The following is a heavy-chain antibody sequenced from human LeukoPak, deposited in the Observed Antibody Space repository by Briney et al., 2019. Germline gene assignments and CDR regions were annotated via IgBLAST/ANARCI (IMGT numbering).Heavy chain of an antibody. CDR2: IYYSGST. D-gene: IGHD5-18*01. Sequence: SSETQSLSCTVSGVSISSYYWSWIRQPPGKGLEWIGYIYYSGSTNYNPSLKSRVTISVDTSKNQFSLKLSSVTAADTAVYYCARDGDTAMAHLGKNWFDPWGPGTLVTVSS. J-gene: IGHJ5*02. CDR1: GVSISSYY. V-gene: IGHV4-59*01. CDR3: ARDGDTAMAHLGKNWFDP.